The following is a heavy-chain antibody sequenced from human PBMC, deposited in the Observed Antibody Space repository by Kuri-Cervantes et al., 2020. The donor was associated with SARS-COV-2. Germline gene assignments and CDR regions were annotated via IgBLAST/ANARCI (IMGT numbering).Heavy chain of an antibody. J-gene: IGHJ4*02. Sequence: GESLKISCAASGLTFSNAWMNWVRQAPGKGLEWVGRIKSKTDGGTTDYAAPVKGRFTISRDDSKNTLYLQMNSLKTEDTAVYYCTTDPFLVPAAHPFDYWGQGTLVTVSS. D-gene: IGHD2-2*01. CDR3: TTDPFLVPAAHPFDY. CDR1: GLTFSNAW. CDR2: IKSKTDGGTT. V-gene: IGHV3-15*07.